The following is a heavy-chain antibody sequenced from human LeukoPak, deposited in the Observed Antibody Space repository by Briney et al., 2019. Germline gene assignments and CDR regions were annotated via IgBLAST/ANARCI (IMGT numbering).Heavy chain of an antibody. Sequence: GGSLRLSCAASGFTFSSYNMNWVRQAPGKGLEWVSAISGSGDNTYYADSVKGRFTVSRDNSKNTLYVQMKSLRAEDTAVYYCAKDFVVVPGNVNYFDYWGQGTLVTVSS. CDR3: AKDFVVVPGNVNYFDY. D-gene: IGHD2-21*02. CDR2: ISGSGDNT. J-gene: IGHJ4*02. V-gene: IGHV3-23*01. CDR1: GFTFSSYN.